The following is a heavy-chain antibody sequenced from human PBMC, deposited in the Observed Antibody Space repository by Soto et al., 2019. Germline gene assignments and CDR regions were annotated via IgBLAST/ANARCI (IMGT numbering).Heavy chain of an antibody. J-gene: IGHJ4*02. CDR2: IYHSGST. CDR1: DGSISSSNW. V-gene: IGHV4-4*02. CDR3: ARGEVIFGVVIYLDY. D-gene: IGHD3-3*01. Sequence: PSETLSLTCAVSDGSISSSNWWSWVRQPPGKGLEWIGEIYHSGSTNYNPSLKSRVTISVDKSKNQFSLKLSSVTAADTAVYYCARGEVIFGVVIYLDYWGQGTLVTVSS.